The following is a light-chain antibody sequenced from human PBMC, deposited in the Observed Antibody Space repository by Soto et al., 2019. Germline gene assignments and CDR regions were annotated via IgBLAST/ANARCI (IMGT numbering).Light chain of an antibody. CDR2: DAS. J-gene: IGKJ2*01. Sequence: DLQMTQFPSSLSASIGDRVTITCQASQDINNYLNWYQQKPGKAPELLIYDASTLETGVPSRFSGGGSGTDFTFTISSLQPEDIATYYCQQYEDLPYTFGQGTKLDIK. V-gene: IGKV1-33*01. CDR1: QDINNY. CDR3: QQYEDLPYT.